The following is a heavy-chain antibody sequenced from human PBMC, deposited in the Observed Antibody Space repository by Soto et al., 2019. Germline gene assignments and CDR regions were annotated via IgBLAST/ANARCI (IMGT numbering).Heavy chain of an antibody. Sequence: QVQLVQSGAEVKKPGSSVKVSCKASGDTFSSYAINWVRQAPGQGLEWMGGIIPIFGTATYAQRFQGRVTITEDKPTSTAYMELSSMRSEDTAVYYWASRAKGFDSWGQGTLVTVSS. CDR3: ASRAKGFDS. V-gene: IGHV1-69*06. CDR2: IIPIFGTA. CDR1: GDTFSSYA. J-gene: IGHJ4*02.